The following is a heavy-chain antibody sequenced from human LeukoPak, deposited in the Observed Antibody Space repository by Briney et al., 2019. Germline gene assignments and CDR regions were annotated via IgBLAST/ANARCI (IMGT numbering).Heavy chain of an antibody. CDR3: AILSPRGNWFDP. D-gene: IGHD3-10*01. V-gene: IGHV4-30-2*01. Sequence: SETLSLTCAVSGGSISSGGYSWSWIRQPPGKGLEWIGYIYHSGSTYYNPSPKSRVTISVDRSKNQFSLKLSSVTAADTAVYYCAILSPRGNWFDPWGQGTLVTVSS. CDR1: GGSISSGGYS. J-gene: IGHJ5*02. CDR2: IYHSGST.